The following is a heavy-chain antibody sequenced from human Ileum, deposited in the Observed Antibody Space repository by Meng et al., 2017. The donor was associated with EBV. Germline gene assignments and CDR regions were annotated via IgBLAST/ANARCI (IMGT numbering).Heavy chain of an antibody. Sequence: QVLMEQSAAGVMTHAASQKGSCKTFGYTFTDHAMNWGRQAPGQGLEWLGWINTKTGNPTFAQAFTGRFVLSLDTSVNTAYLQINDLQAADTAIYYCARWTYGGSQGGCDYWGQGTLVTVSS. V-gene: IGHV7-4-1*02. CDR2: INTKTGNP. CDR3: ARWTYGGSQGGCDY. J-gene: IGHJ4*02. D-gene: IGHD3-16*01. CDR1: GYTFTDHA.